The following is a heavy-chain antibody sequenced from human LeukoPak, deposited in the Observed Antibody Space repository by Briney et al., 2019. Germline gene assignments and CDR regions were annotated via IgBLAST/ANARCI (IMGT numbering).Heavy chain of an antibody. CDR1: GFSFSTYW. Sequence: GGSLRLSCAASGFSFSTYWMSWVRQAPGKGLEWVSAISGSGGSTYYADSVKGRFTISRDNSKNTLYLQMNSLRAEDTAVYYCASGLWADSSGYSGYWGQGTLVTVSS. CDR3: ASGLWADSSGYSGY. D-gene: IGHD3-22*01. CDR2: ISGSGGST. J-gene: IGHJ4*02. V-gene: IGHV3-23*01.